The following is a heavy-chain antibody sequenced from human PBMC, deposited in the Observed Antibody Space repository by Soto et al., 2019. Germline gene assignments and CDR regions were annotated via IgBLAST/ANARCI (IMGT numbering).Heavy chain of an antibody. V-gene: IGHV1-3*01. J-gene: IGHJ4*02. D-gene: IGHD5-12*01. CDR3: ARGGYDYFMVVDY. CDR2: INGGHGNT. CDR1: GSSFTSYA. Sequence: QVQLVQSGAEVKKPGASVKVSCKASGSSFTSYAVHWVRQAPGQRLEWMGWINGGHGNTKYSQKFQGRVTITRDTFASTAYMELSSLSPEDTAVYFCARGGYDYFMVVDYRCQGTLVTVSS.